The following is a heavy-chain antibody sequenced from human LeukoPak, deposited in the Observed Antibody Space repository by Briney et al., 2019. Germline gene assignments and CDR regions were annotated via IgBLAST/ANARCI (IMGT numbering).Heavy chain of an antibody. J-gene: IGHJ4*02. CDR1: GGSFSGYY. CDR2: INHGGST. D-gene: IGHD5-12*01. V-gene: IGHV4-34*01. CDR3: ARGRYGGYALHPHDY. Sequence: SETLSLTCAVYGGSFSGYYWSWIRQPPGKGLEWIGEINHGGSTNYNPSLKSRVTISVDTSKNQFSLKLSSVTAADTAVYYCARGRYGGYALHPHDYWGQGTLVTVSS.